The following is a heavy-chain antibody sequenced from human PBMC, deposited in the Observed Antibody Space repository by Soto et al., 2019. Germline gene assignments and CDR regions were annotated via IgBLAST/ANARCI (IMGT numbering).Heavy chain of an antibody. CDR1: GYTFTSYG. Sequence: QVQLVQSGAEVKKPGASVKVSCKASGYTFTSYGISWVRQAPGQGLEWMGWISAYNGNTNYAQKLQGRVTMTTDTSTSKAYMELRSLRSDDTAVYYCARGGDGLLWFGDGGVYFDYWGQGTLVTVSS. CDR3: ARGGDGLLWFGDGGVYFDY. CDR2: ISAYNGNT. J-gene: IGHJ4*02. D-gene: IGHD3-10*01. V-gene: IGHV1-18*01.